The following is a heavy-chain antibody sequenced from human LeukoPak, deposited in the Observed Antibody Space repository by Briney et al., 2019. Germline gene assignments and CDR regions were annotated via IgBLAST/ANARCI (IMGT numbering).Heavy chain of an antibody. CDR2: INHSGST. D-gene: IGHD4-17*01. CDR3: ASPYGDYNGAFDI. Sequence: SETLSLTCAVYGGSFSGYYWSWIRQPPGKGLEWIGEINHSGSTNYNPSLKSRVTISVGTSKNQFSLKLSSVTAADTAVYYCASPYGDYNGAFDIWGQGTMVTVSS. CDR1: GGSFSGYY. J-gene: IGHJ3*02. V-gene: IGHV4-34*01.